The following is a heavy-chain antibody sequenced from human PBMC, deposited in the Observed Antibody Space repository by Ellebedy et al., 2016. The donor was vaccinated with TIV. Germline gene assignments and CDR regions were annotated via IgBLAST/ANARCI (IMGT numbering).Heavy chain of an antibody. CDR3: ARFDWLSQLDY. V-gene: IGHV4-39*02. Sequence: SETLSLXCTVSGGAIKNSGYYWAWLRQSPGKGLEWIGSVYYSGKTYSSPSLKSRVTISVDTSKNHFSLKFNSVTAADTAVYYCARFDWLSQLDYWGQGKLVSVSS. CDR1: GGAIKNSGYY. CDR2: VYYSGKT. J-gene: IGHJ4*02. D-gene: IGHD3-9*01.